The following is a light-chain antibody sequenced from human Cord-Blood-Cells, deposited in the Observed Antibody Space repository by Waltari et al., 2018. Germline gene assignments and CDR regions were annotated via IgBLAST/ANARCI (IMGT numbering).Light chain of an antibody. J-gene: IGKJ2*01. CDR1: QSVLYSSNNKNY. CDR2: WAY. CDR3: QQYYSTPYT. Sequence: DIVMTQSPDSLAVSLGERATINCKSSQSVLYSSNNKNYLAWYQQKPGQPPKLLIYWAYTRESGVPDRFSGSGSGTDFTLTISSLQAEDVAIYYCQQYYSTPYTCGQGTNLEIK. V-gene: IGKV4-1*01.